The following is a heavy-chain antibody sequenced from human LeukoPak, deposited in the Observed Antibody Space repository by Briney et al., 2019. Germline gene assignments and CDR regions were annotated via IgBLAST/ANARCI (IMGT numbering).Heavy chain of an antibody. D-gene: IGHD6-13*01. Sequence: ASVKVSCKVSGYTLTELSMHWVRQAPGKGLEWMGGFDPEDGETIYAQKFQGRVTMTEDTSTDTAYMELSSLRSEDTAMYYCATAFSSSWSEYFQHWGQGTLVTVSS. J-gene: IGHJ1*01. V-gene: IGHV1-24*01. CDR3: ATAFSSSWSEYFQH. CDR2: FDPEDGET. CDR1: GYTLTELS.